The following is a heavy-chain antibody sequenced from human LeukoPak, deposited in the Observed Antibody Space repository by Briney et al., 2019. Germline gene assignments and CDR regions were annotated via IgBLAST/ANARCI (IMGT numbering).Heavy chain of an antibody. D-gene: IGHD6-19*01. CDR2: ISGSTGST. CDR3: AKGKSSSGWDY. CDR1: GFTFSSYA. J-gene: IGHJ4*02. Sequence: PGGSLRLSCAASGFTFSSYAMSWVRQAPGKGLEWVSVISGSTGSTYYADSVKGRFTISRDNSKNTLHLQMNSLRAEDTAVYYCAKGKSSSGWDYWGQGTLVTVSS. V-gene: IGHV3-23*01.